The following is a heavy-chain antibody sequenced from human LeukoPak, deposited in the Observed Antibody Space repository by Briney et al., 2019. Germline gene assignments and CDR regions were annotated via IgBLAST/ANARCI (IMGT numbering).Heavy chain of an antibody. D-gene: IGHD3-10*01. J-gene: IGHJ4*02. Sequence: GGSLRLSCAASGFIVSSNYMNWVRQAPGKGLEWVSVIYSDDSTYYADSVKGRFTISRDNSKNTLYLQMNSLRAEDTAVYYCARDSGERGSGSYLIAYWGQGTLVTVSS. V-gene: IGHV3-66*01. CDR3: ARDSGERGSGSYLIAY. CDR2: IYSDDST. CDR1: GFIVSSNY.